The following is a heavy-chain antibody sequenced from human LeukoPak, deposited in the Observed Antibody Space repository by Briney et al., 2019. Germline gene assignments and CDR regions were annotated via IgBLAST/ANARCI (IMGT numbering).Heavy chain of an antibody. D-gene: IGHD6-13*01. CDR1: GGSISSYY. V-gene: IGHV4-4*07. J-gene: IGHJ4*02. CDR3: ARTSLAAAGTFDY. Sequence: SETLSLTCTVSGGSISSYYWRWVRQPAGKGLEWIGRIYTSGSTNYNPSLKSRVTMSVDTSKNQFSLKLSSVTAADTAVYYCARTSLAAAGTFDYWGQGTLVTVSS. CDR2: IYTSGST.